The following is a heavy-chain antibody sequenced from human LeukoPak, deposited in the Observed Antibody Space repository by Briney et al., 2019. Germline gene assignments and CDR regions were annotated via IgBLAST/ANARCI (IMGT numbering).Heavy chain of an antibody. CDR1: GFTFSSYW. V-gene: IGHV3-74*01. CDR3: ARDSHKFDSSGYYPDAFDI. D-gene: IGHD3-22*01. CDR2: INSDGRST. J-gene: IGHJ3*02. Sequence: GGSLRLSCAASGFTFSSYWMHWVRQAPGKGLVWVSRINSDGRSTSYADSVKGRFTISRDNAKKSLYLQMHSLRAEDTAVYYCARDSHKFDSSGYYPDAFDIWGQGTMVTVSS.